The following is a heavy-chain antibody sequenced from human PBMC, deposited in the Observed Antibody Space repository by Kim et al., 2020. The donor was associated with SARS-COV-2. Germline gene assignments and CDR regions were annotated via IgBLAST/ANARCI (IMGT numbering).Heavy chain of an antibody. V-gene: IGHV3-48*03. CDR2: ISSISRSI. CDR1: GFRFSNYE. CDR3: ATPASTDGWYFDY. J-gene: IGHJ4*02. Sequence: GGSLRLSCAASGFRFSNYEMNWVRQTPGKGLEWISYISSISRSIYYADSVRGRFTIPRDNAKNSLYLQMNSLRAEDTAVYYCATPASTDGWYFDYWGRGTLVTVSS. D-gene: IGHD6-19*01.